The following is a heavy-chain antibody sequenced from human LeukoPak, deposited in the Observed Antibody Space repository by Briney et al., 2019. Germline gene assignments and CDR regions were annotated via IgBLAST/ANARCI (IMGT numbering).Heavy chain of an antibody. J-gene: IGHJ4*02. V-gene: IGHV4-59*12. CDR3: ARGGELAAAGTVDY. CDR1: GGSISGYY. CDR2: LYYMRGA. Sequence: PSETLSLTCTVSGGSISGYYWSWSRQPPGKGVEWIGNLYYMRGAWYKSSLKSRVTISVDTSKNQFSLKLSSVTAADTAVYYCARGGELAAAGTVDYWGQGTLVTVSS. D-gene: IGHD6-13*01.